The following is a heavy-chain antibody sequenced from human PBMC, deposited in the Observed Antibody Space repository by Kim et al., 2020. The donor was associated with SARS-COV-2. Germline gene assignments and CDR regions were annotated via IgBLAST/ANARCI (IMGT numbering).Heavy chain of an antibody. Sequence: SLRLSCAASGFTFGDYAMHWVRLVPGKGLEWVSGISWNSGNIDYADSVKGRFTIPRDNAKNSMYLQMNSLRAEDTAFYYCAKGGFLYYHVMDVWGKGT. CDR2: ISWNSGNI. J-gene: IGHJ6*04. CDR3: AKGGFLYYHVMDV. CDR1: GFTFGDYA. V-gene: IGHV3-9*01.